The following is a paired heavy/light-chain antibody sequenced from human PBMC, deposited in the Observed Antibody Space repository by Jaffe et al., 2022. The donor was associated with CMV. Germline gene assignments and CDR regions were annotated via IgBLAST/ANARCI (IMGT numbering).Light chain of an antibody. CDR3: QSYDSSNLVV. J-gene: IGLJ2*01. CDR2: EDN. CDR1: SGSIASNY. V-gene: IGLV6-57*04. Sequence: NFMLTQPHSVSESPGKTVTISCTRSSGSIASNYVQWYQQRPGSAPTTVIYEDNQRPSGVPDRFSGSIDSSSNSASLTISGLKTEDEADYYCQSYDSSNLVVFGGGTKLTVL.
Heavy chain of an antibody. CDR1: GGSISSSSYY. D-gene: IGHD2-2*01. J-gene: IGHJ3*02. CDR2: IYYSGST. V-gene: IGHV4-39*01. Sequence: QLQLQESGPGLVKPSETLSLTCTVSGGSISSSSYYWGWIRQPPGKGLEWIGSIYYSGSTYYNPSLKSRVTISVDTSKNQFSLKLSSVTAADTAVYYCARLDYCSSTSCYGWDAFDIWGQGTMVTVSS. CDR3: ARLDYCSSTSCYGWDAFDI.